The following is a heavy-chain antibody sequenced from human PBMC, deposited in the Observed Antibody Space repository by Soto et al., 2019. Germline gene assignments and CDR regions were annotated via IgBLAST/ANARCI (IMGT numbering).Heavy chain of an antibody. V-gene: IGHV1-3*01. CDR2: INAGNGNT. J-gene: IGHJ1*01. CDR3: ARDGSSSRYFPEYFQH. D-gene: IGHD6-13*01. CDR1: GYTFTSYA. Sequence: ASVKVSCKASGYTFTSYAMHWVRQAPGQRLEWMGWINAGNGNTKYSQKFQGRVTITRDTSASTAYMELSSLRSEDTAVYYCARDGSSSRYFPEYFQHWGQGTLVTVSS.